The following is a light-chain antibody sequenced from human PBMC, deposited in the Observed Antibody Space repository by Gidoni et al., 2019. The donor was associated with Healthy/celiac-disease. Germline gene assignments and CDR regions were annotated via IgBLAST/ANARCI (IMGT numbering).Light chain of an antibody. CDR3: QQSYSTPRT. V-gene: IGKV1-39*01. CDR1: QSISSY. J-gene: IGKJ1*01. Sequence: DIQMTQPPSSLSASVGDRVTITCRASQSISSYLNWYQQKPGKAPKLLIYAASSLQRGVPSRFSGSGSGTDFTITISSLQPEDFATYYCQQSYSTPRTFGQGTKVEIK. CDR2: AAS.